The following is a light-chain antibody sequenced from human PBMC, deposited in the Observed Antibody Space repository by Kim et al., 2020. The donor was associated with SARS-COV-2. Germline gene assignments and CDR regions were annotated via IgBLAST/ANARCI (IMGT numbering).Light chain of an antibody. CDR2: KAS. CDR1: QSISRF. V-gene: IGKV1-5*03. J-gene: IGKJ2*01. CDR3: QQYNTYPYT. Sequence: DIQMTQSPSTLSASVGDRVTITRRASQSISRFLAWYQQKPGKAPKLLIYKASTLESGVPSRFSGSGSGTEFTLTISSLQPDDFATYYCQQYNTYPYTFGQGTKLEIK.